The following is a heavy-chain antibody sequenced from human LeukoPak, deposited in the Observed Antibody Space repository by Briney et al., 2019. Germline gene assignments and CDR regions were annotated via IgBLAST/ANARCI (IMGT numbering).Heavy chain of an antibody. CDR3: ARFGYCTNGVCQGYAYSYYYYMDV. J-gene: IGHJ6*03. Sequence: SETLSLTCAVYGGSFSGYYWSWIRQPPGKGLEWIGEINHSGSTNYNPSLKSRVTISVDTSKNQFSLKLSSVTAADTAVYYCARFGYCTNGVCQGYAYSYYYYMDVWGKGTTVTVSS. CDR2: INHSGST. V-gene: IGHV4-34*01. CDR1: GGSFSGYY. D-gene: IGHD2-8*01.